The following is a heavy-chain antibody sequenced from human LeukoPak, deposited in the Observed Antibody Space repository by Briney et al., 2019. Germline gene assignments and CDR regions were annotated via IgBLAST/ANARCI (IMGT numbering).Heavy chain of an antibody. J-gene: IGHJ4*02. CDR2: ISGSGGST. Sequence: PGGSLRLSCAASGFTFSSYAMSWVRQAPGKGLEWVSAISGSGGSTYYADSVKGRFTISRDNSKNTLYLQMNSLRAEDTAVYYCARDQYLRPSVSYFDYWGQGTLVTVSS. V-gene: IGHV3-23*01. D-gene: IGHD2-2*01. CDR3: ARDQYLRPSVSYFDY. CDR1: GFTFSSYA.